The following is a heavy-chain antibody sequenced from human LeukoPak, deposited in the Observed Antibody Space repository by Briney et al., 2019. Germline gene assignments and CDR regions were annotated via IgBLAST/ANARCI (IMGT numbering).Heavy chain of an antibody. Sequence: GGSLRLSCAASGFTFSSYAMSWVRQAPGKGLEWVSAISGSGGSTYYADSVKGRFTISRDNSKNTLYLQMNSLRAEDTAVYYCARTGSSSSYYSYYYMDVWGKGTTVTVSS. D-gene: IGHD6-6*01. J-gene: IGHJ6*03. V-gene: IGHV3-23*01. CDR1: GFTFSSYA. CDR3: ARTGSSSSYYSYYYMDV. CDR2: ISGSGGST.